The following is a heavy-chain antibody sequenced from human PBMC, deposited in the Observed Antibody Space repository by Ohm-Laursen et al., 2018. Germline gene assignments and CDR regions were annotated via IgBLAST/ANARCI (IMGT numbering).Heavy chain of an antibody. D-gene: IGHD5-18*01. CDR1: GFTFSSSS. Sequence: SLRLSCAASGFTFSSSSINWVRQAPGKGLEWVSSINGDSRYIYYADSVKGRLTISRDNAKNSLYLQMNSLRAEDTAVYYCARDLEEDALDTAMGGFDYWGQGTLVTVSS. CDR3: ARDLEEDALDTAMGGFDY. CDR2: INGDSRYI. J-gene: IGHJ4*02. V-gene: IGHV3-21*01.